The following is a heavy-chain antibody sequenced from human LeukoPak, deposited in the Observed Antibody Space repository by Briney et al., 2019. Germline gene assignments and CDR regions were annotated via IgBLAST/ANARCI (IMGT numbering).Heavy chain of an antibody. D-gene: IGHD1-20*01. Sequence: SETLSLTCAVYGGSFSGYYWSWIRQPPGKGLEWIGEVNHSGSTNYNPSLKSRVTISVDTSKNQFSLKLSSVTAADTAVYYCARGNWRFDYWGQGTLVTVSS. V-gene: IGHV4-34*01. J-gene: IGHJ4*02. CDR3: ARGNWRFDY. CDR2: VNHSGST. CDR1: GGSFSGYY.